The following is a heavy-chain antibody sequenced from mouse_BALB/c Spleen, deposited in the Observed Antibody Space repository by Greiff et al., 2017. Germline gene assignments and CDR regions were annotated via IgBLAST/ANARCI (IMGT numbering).Heavy chain of an antibody. V-gene: IGHV5-12-2*01. CDR2: ISTGGGST. CDR1: GFTFSSYT. D-gene: IGHD2-3*01. CDR3: ARDDGYYETDYAMDY. Sequence: EVKLMESGGGLVQPGGSLKLSCAASGFTFSSYTMSWVRQTPEKRLEWVAYISTGGGSTYYPDTVKGRFTISRDNAKNTLYLQLSGLTSEDTAMYYCARDDGYYETDYAMDYWGQGTSVTVSS. J-gene: IGHJ4*01.